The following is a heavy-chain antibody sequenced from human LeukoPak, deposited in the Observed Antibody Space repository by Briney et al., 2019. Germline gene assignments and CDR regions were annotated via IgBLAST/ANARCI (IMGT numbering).Heavy chain of an antibody. J-gene: IGHJ4*02. CDR3: TRVGYIDEGIDY. CDR2: IKQDGSKK. D-gene: IGHD5-24*01. CDR1: GFPFSSHW. V-gene: IGHV3-7*04. Sequence: GGSLRLSCVASGFPFSSHWMTWVRQAPGKGLEWVANIKQDGSKKSYVDSVKGRFTIPRDNAKNSLYLQMNSLRAEDTAIYYCTRVGYIDEGIDYWGQGTLVTVSS.